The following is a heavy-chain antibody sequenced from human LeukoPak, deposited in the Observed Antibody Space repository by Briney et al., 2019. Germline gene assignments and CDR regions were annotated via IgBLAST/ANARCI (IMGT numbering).Heavy chain of an antibody. Sequence: AALKVSRKPSVYTFTSYDINCVRPATGQGLEWMGWMNPNSDNTGYAQKVQGRVTMTRNTSISTAYMELSSLRSEDTAVYYCARGTRQGFRFVDYWGQGTLVTVSS. CDR1: VYTFTSYD. D-gene: IGHD3-10*01. CDR2: MNPNSDNT. V-gene: IGHV1-8*01. J-gene: IGHJ4*02. CDR3: ARGTRQGFRFVDY.